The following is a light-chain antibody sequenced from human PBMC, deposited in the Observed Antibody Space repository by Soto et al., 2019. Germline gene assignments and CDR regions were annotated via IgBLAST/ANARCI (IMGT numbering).Light chain of an antibody. CDR1: SGHSIYI. V-gene: IGLV4-60*02. Sequence: QLLLTQSSSASATLGSSVKLTCTLSSGHSIYIIAWHQQQPGKAPRFLMKLADSGSYNKGSGVPDRFSGSSSGAEHYLTISNLQFEDEADYHCEASDSSTRVFGGGTKLTVL. CDR2: LADSGSY. J-gene: IGLJ3*02. CDR3: EASDSSTRV.